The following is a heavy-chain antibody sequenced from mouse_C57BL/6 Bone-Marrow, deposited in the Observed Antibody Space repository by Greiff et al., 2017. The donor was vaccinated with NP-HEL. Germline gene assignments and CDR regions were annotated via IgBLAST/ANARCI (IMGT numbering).Heavy chain of an antibody. V-gene: IGHV1-78*01. CDR3: ARHYYGSSYYWYFDV. Sequence: VQLQQSDAELVKPGASVKISCKVSGYTFTDYTIHWMKQRPEQGLEWIGYIYPRDGSTKYNEKFKGKATLTADKSSSTAYMQLNSLTSEDSAVYFCARHYYGSSYYWYFDVWGTGTTVTVSS. J-gene: IGHJ1*03. D-gene: IGHD1-1*01. CDR1: GYTFTDYT. CDR2: IYPRDGST.